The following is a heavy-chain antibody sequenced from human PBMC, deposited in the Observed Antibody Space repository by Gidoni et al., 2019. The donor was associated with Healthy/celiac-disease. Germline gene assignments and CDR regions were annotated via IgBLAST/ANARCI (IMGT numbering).Heavy chain of an antibody. CDR3: AKDLNGPSDIMYYFDY. CDR2: ISWNSGSI. CDR1: GFTFDDYA. J-gene: IGHJ4*02. Sequence: EVQLVESGGGLVQPGRSLRLSCAASGFTFDDYAMHWVRQAPGKGLEWVSGISWNSGSIGYADSVKGRFTISRDNAKNSLYLQMNSLRAEDTALYYCAKDLNGPSDIMYYFDYWGQGTLVTVSS. V-gene: IGHV3-9*01. D-gene: IGHD3-9*01.